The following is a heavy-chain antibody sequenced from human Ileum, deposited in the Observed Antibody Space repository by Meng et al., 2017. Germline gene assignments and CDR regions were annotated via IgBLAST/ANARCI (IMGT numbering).Heavy chain of an antibody. CDR1: GGSLSGYY. Sequence: VQLQRWGAGLLKPSDTLSLTCAVFGGSLSGYYWNWSRQPPGKGLEWIGGSDHFGNTIHNPSLKARLTISVDTSKNQISLRLTSVIAADTAVYYCVYFWSGYFTSGQGTLVTVSS. V-gene: IGHV4-34*01. J-gene: IGHJ5*02. D-gene: IGHD3-3*01. CDR3: VYFWSGYFT. CDR2: SDHFGNT.